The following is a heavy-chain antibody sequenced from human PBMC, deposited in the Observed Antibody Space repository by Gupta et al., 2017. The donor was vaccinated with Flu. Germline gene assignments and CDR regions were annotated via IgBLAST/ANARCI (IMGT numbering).Heavy chain of an antibody. V-gene: IGHV3-23*01. CDR3: AKSYYYGSGSSYYYYGMDV. CDR2: ISGSGGST. Sequence: EVQLLESGGGLVQPGGSLRLSCAASGFTFSSYAMSWVRQAPGKGLEWVSAISGSGGSTYYADSVKGRFTISRDNSKNTLYLQMNSLRAEDTAVYYCAKSYYYGSGSSYYYYGMDVWGQGTTVTVSS. J-gene: IGHJ6*02. D-gene: IGHD3-10*01. CDR1: GFTFSSYA.